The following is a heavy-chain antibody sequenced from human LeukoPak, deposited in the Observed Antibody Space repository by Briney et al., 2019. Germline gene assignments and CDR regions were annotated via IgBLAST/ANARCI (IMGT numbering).Heavy chain of an antibody. CDR3: ASTYYDILTGYYPLFDY. D-gene: IGHD3-9*01. V-gene: IGHV4-38-2*02. Sequence: SETLSLTCTVSGYSISSGYYWGWIRQPPGKGLEWIGSIYHSGSTYYNPSLKSRVTISVDTSKNQFSLKLSSVTAADTAVYYCASTYYDILTGYYPLFDYWGQGTLVTVSS. CDR1: GYSISSGYY. CDR2: IYHSGST. J-gene: IGHJ4*02.